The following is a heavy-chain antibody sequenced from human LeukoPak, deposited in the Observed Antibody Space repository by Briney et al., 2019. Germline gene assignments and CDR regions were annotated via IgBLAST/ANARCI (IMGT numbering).Heavy chain of an antibody. CDR1: GFTLSSYS. D-gene: IGHD2-15*01. J-gene: IGHJ4*02. V-gene: IGHV3-21*01. CDR3: ARDGGYCTGSSCSRPYYFDY. Sequence: GGSLRLSCAASGFTLSSYSMNWVRQAPGKGLEWVSSISSGSSYIYYADSVTGRFTISRDNAKNSLFLQMNSLRAEDTAVYYCARDGGYCTGSSCSRPYYFDYWGQGTLVTVSS. CDR2: ISSGSSYI.